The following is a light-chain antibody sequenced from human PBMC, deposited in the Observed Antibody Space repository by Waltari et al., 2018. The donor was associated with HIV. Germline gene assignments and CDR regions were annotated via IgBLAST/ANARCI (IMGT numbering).Light chain of an antibody. CDR3: CSYAGNYPVL. J-gene: IGLJ3*02. CDR2: DVT. CDR1: SSDVRGYYY. V-gene: IGLV2-11*01. Sequence: QSALTQPRSVSGSPGQSVTISCTGTSSDVRGYYYVSWYQQNPGKAPKFIIYDVTKRPSGVPDRFSGSKSGNTASLTISGLQAEDEADYYCCSYAGNYPVLFGGGTKLTVL.